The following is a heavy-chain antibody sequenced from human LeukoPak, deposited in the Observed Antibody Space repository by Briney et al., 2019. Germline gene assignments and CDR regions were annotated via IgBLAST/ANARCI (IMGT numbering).Heavy chain of an antibody. V-gene: IGHV3-30*02. J-gene: IGHJ4*02. D-gene: IGHD3-22*01. Sequence: PGGSLRLSCAASGFSFSSFGMHWVRQAPGKGLDWVAFIRYDGSKKYYADSVKGRFTISRDSSKNTLYLQMNSLRAEDTAVYYCAKDLYDSPLDYWGQGTLVTVSS. CDR2: IRYDGSKK. CDR1: GFSFSSFG. CDR3: AKDLYDSPLDY.